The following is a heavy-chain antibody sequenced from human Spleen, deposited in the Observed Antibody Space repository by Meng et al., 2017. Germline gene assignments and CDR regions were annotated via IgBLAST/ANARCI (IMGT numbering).Heavy chain of an antibody. CDR3: AKDRYCSGGSCYSAVDY. Sequence: GGSLRLSSAASGFTFSSYAMSWVRQAPGKGLEWVSTISGSGGSKYYADSVKGRFTISRDNSKNTLYLQMYSLRAEDTAFYYCAKDRYCSGGSCYSAVDYSGQGTLVTVSS. D-gene: IGHD2-15*01. V-gene: IGHV3-23*01. J-gene: IGHJ4*02. CDR1: GFTFSSYA. CDR2: ISGSGGSK.